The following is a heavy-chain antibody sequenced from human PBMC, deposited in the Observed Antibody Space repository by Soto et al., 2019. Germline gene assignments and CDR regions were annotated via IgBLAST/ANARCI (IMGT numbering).Heavy chain of an antibody. CDR2: IYPGDSDT. Sequence: PGESLKISCKGSGYSFTSYWIGWVRQMPGKGLEWMGTIYPGDSDTRYSPSFQGQVTISADKSISTAYLQWSSLKASDTAMYYCARCTAAHYYYYGMDVWGQGTTVTVSS. CDR3: ARCTAAHYYYYGMDV. J-gene: IGHJ6*02. D-gene: IGHD6-6*01. CDR1: GYSFTSYW. V-gene: IGHV5-51*01.